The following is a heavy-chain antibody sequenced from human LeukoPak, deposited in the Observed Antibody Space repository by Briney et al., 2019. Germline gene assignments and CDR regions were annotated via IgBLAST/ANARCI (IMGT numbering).Heavy chain of an antibody. V-gene: IGHV3-7*01. D-gene: IGHD3-3*01. CDR3: ARDLYDFWSGYYGDY. CDR1: GSTFSSYW. J-gene: IGHJ4*02. Sequence: GGSLRLSCAASGSTFSSYWMSWVRQAPGKGLEWVANIKQDGSEKYYVDSVKGRFTISRDNAKNSLYLQMNSLRAEDTAVYYCARDLYDFWSGYYGDYWGQGTLVTVSS. CDR2: IKQDGSEK.